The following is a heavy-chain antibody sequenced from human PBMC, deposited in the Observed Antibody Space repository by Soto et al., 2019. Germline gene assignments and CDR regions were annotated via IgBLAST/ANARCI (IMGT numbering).Heavy chain of an antibody. Sequence: SETLSLTCVVSGASISTSYWSWVRQPAGKRLQWIGRIFADGNTNSSPSLKGRVSMAIDKSHNQISLQLTSVTAADTAIYYCVRDIIVALDYWGQGAQVTVSS. CDR2: IFADGNT. CDR3: VRDIIVALDY. D-gene: IGHD2-21*01. CDR1: GASISTSY. V-gene: IGHV4-4*07. J-gene: IGHJ4*02.